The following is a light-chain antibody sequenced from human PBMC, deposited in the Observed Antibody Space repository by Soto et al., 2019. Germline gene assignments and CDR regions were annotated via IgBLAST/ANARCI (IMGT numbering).Light chain of an antibody. CDR3: RQYGSPLWT. CDR2: STS. J-gene: IGKJ1*01. V-gene: IGKV3-20*01. Sequence: ENVLTQSPGTLSLSPGERATLSCRASQSVGSAWLAWYQQKPGQAPRLLLYSTSTRATGIPDRFSGSGSGTDFTLTISRLEPEDFVVYYCRQYGSPLWTFGQGTKVEVK. CDR1: QSVGSAW.